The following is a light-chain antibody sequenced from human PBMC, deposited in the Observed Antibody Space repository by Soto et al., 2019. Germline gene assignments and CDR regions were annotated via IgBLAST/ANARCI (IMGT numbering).Light chain of an antibody. CDR3: QQYGSSSLT. J-gene: IGKJ1*01. V-gene: IGKV3-20*01. CDR2: GAS. CDR1: QSVSSNY. Sequence: EIVLTQSPGTLSLSPGERATLSCRASQSVSSNYLAWCQQKPGQAPRLLIYGASSRATGIPDRFSGSGSGTDFTLTISRLEPEDFAVYYCQQYGSSSLTFGQGTKVDIK.